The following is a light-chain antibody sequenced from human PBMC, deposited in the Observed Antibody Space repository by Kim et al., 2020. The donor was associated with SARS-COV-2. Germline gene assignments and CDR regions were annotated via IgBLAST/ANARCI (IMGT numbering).Light chain of an antibody. V-gene: IGKV1-9*01. CDR2: AAS. Sequence: GGDRVTITCRASPAASTYLAWYQHKPPKAPRLLIYAASTLQSGVPSRFSGSGSGTDFTLTISNLQAEDSAIYYCQQLNSLPLTFGGGTKVDIK. CDR3: QQLNSLPLT. CDR1: PAASTY. J-gene: IGKJ4*01.